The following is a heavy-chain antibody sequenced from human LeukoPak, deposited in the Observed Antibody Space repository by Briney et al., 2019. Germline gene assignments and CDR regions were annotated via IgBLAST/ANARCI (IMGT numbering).Heavy chain of an antibody. CDR2: ISGYNGKT. J-gene: IGHJ4*02. D-gene: IGHD1-20*01. Sequence: GASVKVSCKASGYTFNTYGITWVRQAPGPGLEWMGWISGYNGKTDYAQKLQGRVTMTTDTSSTTAYMELGSLRSDDTAVYYCARDAQVTGTTPLDYWGQGTLVTVSS. CDR1: GYTFNTYG. CDR3: ARDAQVTGTTPLDY. V-gene: IGHV1-18*01.